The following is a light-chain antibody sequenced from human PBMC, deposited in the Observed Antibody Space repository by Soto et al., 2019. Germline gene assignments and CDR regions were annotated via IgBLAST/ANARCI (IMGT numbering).Light chain of an antibody. CDR1: QSIGNY. CDR2: DVF. V-gene: IGKV3-11*01. CDR3: LQRAAWPWT. J-gene: IGKJ1*01. Sequence: EIVLTQAPATLSLSPGERATLSCRASQSIGNYIAWYQQKPGQAPRLLVYDVFNRATGIPARFSDSGSGTDFTLTISSLEPEDFAVYYCLQRAAWPWTFGQGTKVEVK.